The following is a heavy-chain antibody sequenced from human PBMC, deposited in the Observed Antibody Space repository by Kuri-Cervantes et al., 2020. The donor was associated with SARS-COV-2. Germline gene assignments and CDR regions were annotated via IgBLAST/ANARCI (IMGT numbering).Heavy chain of an antibody. Sequence: SETLSLTCTVSGGSISSYYWNWIRQPPGKGLEWVGYINYRGGANYNPSLKSRVTISVDTAKRHFSLKLSSVSAADTAVYYCARALWSGYCTFDIWGQGTMVTVSS. CDR1: GGSISSYY. CDR2: INYRGGA. D-gene: IGHD3-3*01. V-gene: IGHV4-59*01. CDR3: ARALWSGYCTFDI. J-gene: IGHJ3*02.